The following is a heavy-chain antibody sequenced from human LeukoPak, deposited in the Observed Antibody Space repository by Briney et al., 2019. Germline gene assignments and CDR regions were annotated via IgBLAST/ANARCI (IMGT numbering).Heavy chain of an antibody. CDR2: ISNDGSNK. V-gene: IGHV3-30*04. CDR3: ARDRLPGCSGGSCYSYYYYGMDV. D-gene: IGHD2-15*01. CDR1: GFTFSSYA. J-gene: IGHJ6*04. Sequence: GGSLRLSCAASGFTFSSYAMHWVRQAPGKGLEWVAVISNDGSNKYYADSVKGRFTISRDNSKNTLYLQMNSLRAEDTAVYYCARDRLPGCSGGSCYSYYYYGMDVWGKGTTVTVSS.